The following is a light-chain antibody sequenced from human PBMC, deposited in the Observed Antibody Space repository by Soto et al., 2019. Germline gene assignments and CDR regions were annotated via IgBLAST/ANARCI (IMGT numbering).Light chain of an antibody. J-gene: IGLJ3*02. CDR2: RNT. CDR1: SSNIGAGYD. Sequence: QSVLTQPPSVSGAPGQRVTISCTGSSSNIGAGYDVHWYQQLPGAAPKLLIYRNTNRPSGVPDRFSGSKSGTSASLAINGLQAEDESDYYCQSYDSRLSGWVFGGGTKLTVL. CDR3: QSYDSRLSGWV. V-gene: IGLV1-40*01.